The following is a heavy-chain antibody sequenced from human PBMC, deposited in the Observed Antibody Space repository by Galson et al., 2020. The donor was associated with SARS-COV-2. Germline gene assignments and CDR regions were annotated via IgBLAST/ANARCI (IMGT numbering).Heavy chain of an antibody. CDR1: GFTFRRYA. D-gene: IGHD6-19*01. CDR2: ISDDVSNQ. V-gene: IGHV3-30*03. CDR3: ARDGADVTRGISVPGMPGY. J-gene: IGHJ4*02. Sequence: GGSLRLSCTVSGFTFRRYAMHWVRQAPGKGLEWVAFISDDVSNQYYADPVKGRFAISRDNSKDTLWLQMNSLRTEDTALYFCARDGADVTRGISVPGMPGYWGQGTRVSVSS.